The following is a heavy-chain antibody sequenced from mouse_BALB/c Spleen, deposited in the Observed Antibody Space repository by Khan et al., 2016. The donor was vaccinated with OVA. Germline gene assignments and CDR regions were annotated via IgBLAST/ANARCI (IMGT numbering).Heavy chain of an antibody. V-gene: IGHV3-2*02. CDR1: GYSITSDYA. J-gene: IGHJ4*01. CDR3: ARDGSRYNYAMDY. Sequence: EVQLVESGPGLVNPSQSLSLTCTVTGYSITSDYAWNWIRQFPGNKLEWMGYINYSGSTNYNPALKSRISITRDTSKNQFFLQLNSVTTEDTATDYCARDGSRYNYAMDYWGQGTSVTGSS. CDR2: INYSGST. D-gene: IGHD2-3*01.